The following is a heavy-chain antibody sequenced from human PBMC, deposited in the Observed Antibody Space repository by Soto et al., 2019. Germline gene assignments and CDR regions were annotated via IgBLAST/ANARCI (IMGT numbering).Heavy chain of an antibody. CDR3: ARQPTTGDTDLWFDP. V-gene: IGHV4-39*01. Sequence: QLQLLESGPGLVKASETLSLTCNVSGGSISTSRSYWAWIRQPPGKGLEWLANIFYSGSTYYNPSLASRVTVSVDTCKNEFSLKLRSVTAVDTAVYYCARQPTTGDTDLWFDPWGQGTLVTVSS. CDR1: GGSISTSRSY. J-gene: IGHJ5*02. D-gene: IGHD2-21*01. CDR2: IFYSGST.